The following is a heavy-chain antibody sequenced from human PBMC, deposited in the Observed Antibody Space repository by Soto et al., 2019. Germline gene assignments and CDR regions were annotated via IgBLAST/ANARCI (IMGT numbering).Heavy chain of an antibody. CDR1: GFTLDIYA. J-gene: IGHJ4*02. CDR3: AGAAAGVFDY. Sequence: GGSLRLSCAASGFTLDIYAMHGVRQAPGKGLEYVSAISSNRDTTYYADSVKGRFTISRDNSKNQFSLKLSSVTAADTAVYYCAGAAAGVFDYWGQGTLVTVSS. V-gene: IGHV3-64*02. CDR2: ISSNRDTT. D-gene: IGHD6-13*01.